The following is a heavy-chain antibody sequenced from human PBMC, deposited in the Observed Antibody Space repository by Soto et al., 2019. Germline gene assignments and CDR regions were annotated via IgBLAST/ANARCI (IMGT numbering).Heavy chain of an antibody. V-gene: IGHV4-30-4*01. D-gene: IGHD1-1*01. CDR1: GGSIRHGDYY. CDR3: ARDARNWNAMRGTNWFDP. CDR2: ISSSGST. Sequence: SETLSLTCTVSGGSIRHGDYYWSWIRQPPGKGLEWIGFISSSGSTSFNPSLKSRINISLDTSKNSFSLNANSVTAADTAIYYCARDARNWNAMRGTNWFDPWGQGALVTVSS. J-gene: IGHJ5*02.